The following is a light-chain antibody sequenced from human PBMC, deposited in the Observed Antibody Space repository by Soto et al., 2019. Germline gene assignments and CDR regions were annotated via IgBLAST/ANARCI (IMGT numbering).Light chain of an antibody. Sequence: DIVMTQSPLSLPVTPGEPASISCRSSQSLRHHNGYNYLDWYLQKPGQSPQVLIYLGSNRASGVPDRVSSSRSDTVFTLKMSRVEAEDVGVYYCIQTLQAPYSFGQGTKLEIK. V-gene: IGKV2-28*01. CDR2: LGS. CDR1: QSLRHHNGYNY. J-gene: IGKJ2*01. CDR3: IQTLQAPYS.